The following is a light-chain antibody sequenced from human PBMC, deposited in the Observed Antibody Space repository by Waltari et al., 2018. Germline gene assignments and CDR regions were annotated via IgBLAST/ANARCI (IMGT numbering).Light chain of an antibody. V-gene: IGKV3D-11*01. CDR2: DAS. CDR3: QQRSSWTPHT. Sequence: EIVLTQSPATLSLSPGETATLPCRASQGVGTHLAWYQQKPGPAPRLLIYDASTRATGIPDRFRGSGSGTDFTLTISSLETADFAIYYCQQRSSWTPHTFGQGARLEIK. J-gene: IGKJ2*01. CDR1: QGVGTH.